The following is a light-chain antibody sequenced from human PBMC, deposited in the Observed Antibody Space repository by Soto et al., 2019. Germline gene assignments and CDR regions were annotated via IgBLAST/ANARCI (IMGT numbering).Light chain of an antibody. Sequence: QSALTQPASVSGSPGQSITMSCTGTSSDVGTYKYVSWYQQYPSKAPKLIIYDVNNRPSGVSNRFSGSKSGNTASLTISGLQAEDEAVYYCSSYTSSNTYVFGSGTKVTVL. J-gene: IGLJ1*01. CDR2: DVN. V-gene: IGLV2-14*03. CDR1: SSDVGTYKY. CDR3: SSYTSSNTYV.